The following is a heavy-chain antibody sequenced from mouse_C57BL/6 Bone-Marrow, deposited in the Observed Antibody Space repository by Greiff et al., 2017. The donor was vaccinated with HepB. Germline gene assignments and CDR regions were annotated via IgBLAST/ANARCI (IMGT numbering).Heavy chain of an antibody. CDR3: ARDYGSSFLYYAMDY. V-gene: IGHV5-6*01. CDR1: GFTFSSYG. D-gene: IGHD1-1*01. J-gene: IGHJ4*01. Sequence: EVKLVESGGDLVKPGGSLKLSCAASGFTFSSYGMSWVRQTPDKRLEWVATISSGGSYTYYPDSVKGRFTISRDNAKNTLFLQMTSLRSEDTAMYYCARDYGSSFLYYAMDYWGQGTSVTVSS. CDR2: ISSGGSYT.